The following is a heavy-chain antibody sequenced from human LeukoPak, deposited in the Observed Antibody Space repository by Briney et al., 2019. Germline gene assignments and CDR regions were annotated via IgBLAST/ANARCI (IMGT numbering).Heavy chain of an antibody. Sequence: GGSLRLSCAASGFIVSSTYMSWVRQAPGKGLEWVSVIYTGGITYYADSVKGRFTISRDDSKNTVYLEMNSLRAEDTAVYYCGRFALRNYFDYWGQGTLVTVSS. D-gene: IGHD3-3*02. V-gene: IGHV3-66*02. J-gene: IGHJ4*02. CDR3: GRFALRNYFDY. CDR1: GFIVSSTY. CDR2: IYTGGIT.